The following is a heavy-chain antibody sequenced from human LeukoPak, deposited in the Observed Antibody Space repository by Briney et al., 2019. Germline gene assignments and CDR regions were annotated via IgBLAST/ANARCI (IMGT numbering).Heavy chain of an antibody. J-gene: IGHJ6*02. Sequence: ASVKVSCKASGGTFSSYAISWVRQAPGQGLEWMGGIIPTFGTANYAQKFQGRVTITADESTSTAYMELSSLRSEDTAVYYCAVRNVDIVATDYYYYGMDVWGQGTTVTVSS. D-gene: IGHD5-12*01. V-gene: IGHV1-69*01. CDR1: GGTFSSYA. CDR2: IIPTFGTA. CDR3: AVRNVDIVATDYYYYGMDV.